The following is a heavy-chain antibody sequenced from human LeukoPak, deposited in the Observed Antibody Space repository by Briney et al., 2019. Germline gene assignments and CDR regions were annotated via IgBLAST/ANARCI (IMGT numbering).Heavy chain of an antibody. J-gene: IGHJ4*02. Sequence: GGSLRLSCAASGFTSSTYWMSWVRRAPGKGLEWVANIKQDGSEKYYVDSVKGRFTISRDNARNSLYLQMSSLRAEDTAVYYCARDMATVTTPGTDYWGQGTLVTVSS. CDR2: IKQDGSEK. D-gene: IGHD4-17*01. V-gene: IGHV3-7*01. CDR3: ARDMATVTTPGTDY. CDR1: GFTSSTYW.